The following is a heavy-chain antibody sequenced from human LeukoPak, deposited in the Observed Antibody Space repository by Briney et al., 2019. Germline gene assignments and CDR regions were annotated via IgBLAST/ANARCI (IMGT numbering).Heavy chain of an antibody. D-gene: IGHD3-10*01. CDR2: INPSGGST. V-gene: IGHV1-46*01. Sequence: GASVKVSCKASGYTFTSYYMHWVRQAPGQGLEWMGIINPSGGSTSYAQKFQGRVTMTRDTSTSTVYMELSSLRSEDTAVYYCAGIWFGELLPLYWGQGTLVTVSS. J-gene: IGHJ4*02. CDR3: AGIWFGELLPLY. CDR1: GYTFTSYY.